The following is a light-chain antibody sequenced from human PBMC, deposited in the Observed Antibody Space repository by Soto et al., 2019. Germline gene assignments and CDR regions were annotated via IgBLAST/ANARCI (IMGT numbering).Light chain of an antibody. CDR3: AAWDVSLVV. V-gene: IGLV1-44*01. J-gene: IGLJ2*01. CDR2: SDN. CDR1: SSNIGTNT. Sequence: QSVLTQPPSASGTPGQRVTIFCSGSSSNIGTNTGIWYQQLPGAAPKLLIYSDNQRPSGVPDRFSGSKSGTSASLAISGLQSEDEADYYCAAWDVSLVVFGGGTKVTVL.